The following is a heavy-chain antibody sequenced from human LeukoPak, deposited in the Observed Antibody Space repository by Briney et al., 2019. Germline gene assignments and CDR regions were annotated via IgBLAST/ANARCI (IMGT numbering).Heavy chain of an antibody. V-gene: IGHV4-39*01. CDR3: ARSVRSYCSSTSCPLAGNRPDY. CDR2: IYDSGST. D-gene: IGHD2-2*01. Sequence: SQTLSLTCTVSGGSIRSSYYYWGWIRQPPGKGLEWIGSIYDSGSTYYNPSLKSRVTISVDTSKNQFSLKLSSVTAADTAVYYCARSVRSYCSSTSCPLAGNRPDYWGQGTLVTVSS. J-gene: IGHJ4*02. CDR1: GGSIRSSYYY.